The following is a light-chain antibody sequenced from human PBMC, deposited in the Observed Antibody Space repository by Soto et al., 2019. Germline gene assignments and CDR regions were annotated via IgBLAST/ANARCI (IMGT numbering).Light chain of an antibody. CDR3: QKDYSLPLT. CDR1: QSVFYSSNNKNY. Sequence: DIVLTQSPESLAVSLGERATINCKSSQSVFYSSNNKNYLTWYQQKPGQPPKLLIQWASTRQSGVPDRFSGIVSETDLTPTSKSLQAEDAAVYYCQKDYSLPLTFGRGTKVEIK. J-gene: IGKJ4*01. CDR2: WAS. V-gene: IGKV4-1*01.